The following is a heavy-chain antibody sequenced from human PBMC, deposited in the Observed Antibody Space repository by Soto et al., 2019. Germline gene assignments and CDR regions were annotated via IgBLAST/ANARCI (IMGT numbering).Heavy chain of an antibody. J-gene: IGHJ6*02. Sequence: QVQLMQSGAEVRKPGSSVTVSCKASGGTFSSNPISWVRQAPGQGLEWMGGIIPIFATPHYALRILDRVTLTADRSTNTAYMELTGLPSEDTAIYYCARDLSAVKRFESFKYYRMDVWGQGTTVTVS. CDR2: IIPIFATP. CDR3: ARDLSAVKRFESFKYYRMDV. CDR1: GGTFSSNP. V-gene: IGHV1-69*06. D-gene: IGHD3-3*01.